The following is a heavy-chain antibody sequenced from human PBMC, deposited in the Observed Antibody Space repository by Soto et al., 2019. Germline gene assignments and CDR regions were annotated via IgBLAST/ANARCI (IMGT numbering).Heavy chain of an antibody. Sequence: KPSETLSLTCAVYGGSFSGYYWSWIRQPPGKGLEWIGEINHSGSTNYNPSLKSRVTISVGTSKNQFSLKLSSVTAADTAVYYCARGLTTRDFDYWGQGTLVTVSS. CDR3: ARGLTTRDFDY. D-gene: IGHD2-2*01. J-gene: IGHJ4*02. V-gene: IGHV4-34*01. CDR1: GGSFSGYY. CDR2: INHSGST.